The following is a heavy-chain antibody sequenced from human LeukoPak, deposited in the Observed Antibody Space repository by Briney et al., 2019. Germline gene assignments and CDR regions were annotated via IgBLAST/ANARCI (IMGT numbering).Heavy chain of an antibody. CDR1: GGSISSSSYY. CDR2: IYYSGST. CDR3: ARRARSPTGNFDY. D-gene: IGHD4-17*01. Sequence: SETLSLTCTVSGGSISSSSYYWGWIRQPPGKGLEWIGSIYYSGSTYYNPSLKSRVTISVDTSKNQFSLKLSSVTAADTAVYYCARRARSPTGNFDYWGQGTLVTVSS. V-gene: IGHV4-39*01. J-gene: IGHJ4*02.